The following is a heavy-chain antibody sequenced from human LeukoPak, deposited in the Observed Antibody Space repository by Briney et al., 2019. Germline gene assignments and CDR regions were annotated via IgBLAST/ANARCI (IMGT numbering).Heavy chain of an antibody. J-gene: IGHJ3*02. Sequence: GGSLRLSCGASGFIFSSYGINWVRQAPGKGPEWVSFIRHDGSNKYYADSVKGRFTISRDNSKNTVYLQMNSLRAEDMAVYYCAKGLTIFGVARDALDTWGQGTMVTFFS. D-gene: IGHD3-3*01. CDR1: GFIFSSYG. V-gene: IGHV3-30*02. CDR2: IRHDGSNK. CDR3: AKGLTIFGVARDALDT.